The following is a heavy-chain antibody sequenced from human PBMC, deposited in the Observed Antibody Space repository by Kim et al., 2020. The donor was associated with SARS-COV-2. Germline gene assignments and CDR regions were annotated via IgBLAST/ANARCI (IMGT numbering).Heavy chain of an antibody. V-gene: IGHV4-39*01. CDR3: ARHITYYDILTGYSIQPLFDY. CDR1: GGSISSSSYY. CDR2: IYYSGST. Sequence: SETLSLTCTVSGGSISSSSYYWGWIRQPPGKGLEWIGSIYYSGSTYYNPSLKSRVTISVDTSKNQFSLKLSSVTAADTAVYYCARHITYYDILTGYSIQPLFDYWGQGTLVTVSS. J-gene: IGHJ4*02. D-gene: IGHD3-9*01.